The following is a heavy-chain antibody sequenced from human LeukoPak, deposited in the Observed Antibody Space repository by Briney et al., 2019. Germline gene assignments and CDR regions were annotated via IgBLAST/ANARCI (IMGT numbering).Heavy chain of an antibody. D-gene: IGHD2/OR15-2a*01. CDR1: GFTFSISA. V-gene: IGHV3-23*01. CDR2: ISGSSTST. Sequence: GGSLRLSCTASGFTFSISAMSWVRQAPGGGLDWVSSISGSSTSTYYADSVKGRFTISRDNSKNTLYLQMNSLRAEDTAVYYCAKSDSTSYNAFDIWGQGTMVTVSP. J-gene: IGHJ3*02. CDR3: AKSDSTSYNAFDI.